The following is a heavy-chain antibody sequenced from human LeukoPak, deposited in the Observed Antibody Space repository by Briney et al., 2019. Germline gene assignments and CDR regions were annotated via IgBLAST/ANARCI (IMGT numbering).Heavy chain of an antibody. Sequence: GGSLRLSCAASGFTYSSYEMNWVRQAPGKGLEWVAFIRYDGSNKYYADSVKGRFTISRDNSKNTLYLQRNSLRAEDTAVYYCANSVPSERGWGQGTLVTVSS. CDR3: ANSVPSERG. CDR2: IRYDGSNK. CDR1: GFTYSSYE. J-gene: IGHJ4*02. D-gene: IGHD6-6*01. V-gene: IGHV3-30*02.